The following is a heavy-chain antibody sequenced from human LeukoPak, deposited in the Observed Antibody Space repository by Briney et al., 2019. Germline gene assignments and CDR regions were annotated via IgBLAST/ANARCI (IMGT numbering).Heavy chain of an antibody. CDR2: ISYDGSNK. CDR3: ARGPPLYGMDV. Sequence: GGSLRLSCAASGFTFSSYAMHWVRQAPGKGLEWVAVISYDGSNKYYADSVKGRFTISRDNSKNTLYLQMNSLRAEDTAVYYCARGPPLYGMDVWGQGTTVTVSS. V-gene: IGHV3-30-3*01. J-gene: IGHJ6*02. CDR1: GFTFSSYA.